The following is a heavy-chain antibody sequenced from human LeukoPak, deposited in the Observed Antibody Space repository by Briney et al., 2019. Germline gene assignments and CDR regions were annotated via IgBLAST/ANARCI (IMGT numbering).Heavy chain of an antibody. D-gene: IGHD5-18*01. J-gene: IGHJ4*02. Sequence: GASVKVSCKASGGTFSSYAFNWVRQAPGQGLEWMGGITPIFGTTGYAEKFRGRVTVTADASTYTAFMELSGLRSEDTAVYFCAYGYSYIAFWGQGTLVTVSS. V-gene: IGHV1-69*13. CDR1: GGTFSSYA. CDR3: AYGYSYIAF. CDR2: ITPIFGTT.